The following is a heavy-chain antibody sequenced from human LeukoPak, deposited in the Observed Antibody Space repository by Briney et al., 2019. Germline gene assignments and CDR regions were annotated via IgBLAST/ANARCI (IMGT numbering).Heavy chain of an antibody. V-gene: IGHV4-39*01. CDR3: ATSGSYRTPGKY. D-gene: IGHD1-26*01. Sequence: SETLSLTCTVSGVSISSCSYYWGWIRQPPGKGLERIGTIYYSGVTYYNPSLESRLTISVDSSKNQFSLKMTSVTAADTAVYYCATSGSYRTPGKYWGPGALVTVSS. CDR2: IYYSGVT. J-gene: IGHJ4*02. CDR1: GVSISSCSYY.